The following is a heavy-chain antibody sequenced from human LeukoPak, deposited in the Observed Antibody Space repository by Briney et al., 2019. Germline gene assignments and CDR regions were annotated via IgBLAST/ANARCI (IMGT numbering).Heavy chain of an antibody. D-gene: IGHD6-19*01. CDR1: GYTFTGYY. Sequence: GASVKVSCKASGYTFTGYYMHWVRQAPGQGLEWMGWINPNSGGTNYAQKFQGRVTMTRDTSISTAYMELSRLRSDDTAVYYCARVLAVAGTLVFEYYFDYWGQGTLVTVSS. J-gene: IGHJ4*02. CDR2: INPNSGGT. V-gene: IGHV1-2*02. CDR3: ARVLAVAGTLVFEYYFDY.